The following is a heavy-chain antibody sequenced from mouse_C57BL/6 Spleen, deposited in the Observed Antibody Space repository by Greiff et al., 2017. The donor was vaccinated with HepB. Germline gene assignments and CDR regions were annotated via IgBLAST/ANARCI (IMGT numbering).Heavy chain of an antibody. D-gene: IGHD1-1*01. Sequence: VKLMESGPELVKPGASVKISCKASGYAFSSSWMNWVKQRPGKGLEWIGRIYPGDGDTNYNGKFKGKATLTADKSSSTAYMQLSSLTSEDSAVYFCARHGSSGDYFDYWGQGTTLTVSS. CDR2: IYPGDGDT. V-gene: IGHV1-82*01. CDR3: ARHGSSGDYFDY. CDR1: GYAFSSSW. J-gene: IGHJ2*01.